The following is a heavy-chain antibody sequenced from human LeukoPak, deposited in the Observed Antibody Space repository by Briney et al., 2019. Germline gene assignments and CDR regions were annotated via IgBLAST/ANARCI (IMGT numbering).Heavy chain of an antibody. CDR2: FRWKRGSI. J-gene: IGHJ3*02. D-gene: IGHD5-18*01. CDR3: ARSSGYSYVHEAFDI. Sequence: GGSLRLSCAVSGFTVDVYAMHWVRHGPGKGMEWVAGFRWKRGSISYAGSGKGRCTISRDNAKNSLHLQMNSLRAEDMALYYCARSSGYSYVHEAFDIWGQGTMVTVSS. CDR1: GFTVDVYA. V-gene: IGHV3-9*03.